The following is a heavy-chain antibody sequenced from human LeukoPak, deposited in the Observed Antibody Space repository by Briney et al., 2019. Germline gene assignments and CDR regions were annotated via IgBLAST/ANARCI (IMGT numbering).Heavy chain of an antibody. CDR1: GGSFSGYY. CDR3: ARGGRYYGSGSYYYYYMDV. CDR2: INHSGST. V-gene: IGHV4-34*01. Sequence: SETLSLTCAVYGGSFSGYYWSSIRQPPGKGLEWNGEINHSGSTNYNPSLKSRVTISVDTSKNQFSLKLSSVTAADTAVYYCARGGRYYGSGSYYYYYMDVWGKGTTVTVSS. J-gene: IGHJ6*03. D-gene: IGHD3-10*01.